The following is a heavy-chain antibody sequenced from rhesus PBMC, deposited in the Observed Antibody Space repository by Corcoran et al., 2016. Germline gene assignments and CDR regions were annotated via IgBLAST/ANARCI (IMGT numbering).Heavy chain of an antibody. V-gene: IGHV3S5*01. J-gene: IGHJ4*01. CDR2: IISGGGST. CDR1: GFTFSSYG. CDR3: AKGAGYFDY. Sequence: EVQLVETGGGLVQPGGSLKLSCAASGFTFSSYGMSWVRQAPGKGLEWFSAIISGGGSTYYADSVKGRFTISRDNSKNTLSLQMNSLRAEDTAVYYCAKGAGYFDYWGQGVLVTVSS.